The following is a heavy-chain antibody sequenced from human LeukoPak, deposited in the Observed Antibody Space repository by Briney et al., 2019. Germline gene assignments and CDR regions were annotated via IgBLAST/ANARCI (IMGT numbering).Heavy chain of an antibody. CDR1: GYTFTSYA. D-gene: IGHD3-10*01. CDR3: ARDRVLLWFGESYYFDY. V-gene: IGHV7-4-1*02. J-gene: IGHJ4*02. Sequence: GASVKVSCKASGYTFTSYAMNWVRQAPGQGLEWMGWTNTNTGNPTYAQGFTGRFVFSLDTSVSTAYLQISSLKAEDTAVYYCARDRVLLWFGESYYFDYWGQGTLVTVSS. CDR2: TNTNTGNP.